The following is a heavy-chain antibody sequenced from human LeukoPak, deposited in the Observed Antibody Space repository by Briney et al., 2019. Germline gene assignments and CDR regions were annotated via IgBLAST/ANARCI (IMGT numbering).Heavy chain of an antibody. Sequence: PGGSLRLSCAASGFTFSSYSMNWVRQAPGKGLEWVSYISSSSSTIYYADSVKGRFTISRDNAKNSLYLQMNSLRDEDTAVYYCARGGYYDSSGYLDYWGQGTLVTVSS. V-gene: IGHV3-48*02. J-gene: IGHJ4*02. CDR2: ISSSSSTI. CDR3: ARGGYYDSSGYLDY. CDR1: GFTFSSYS. D-gene: IGHD3-22*01.